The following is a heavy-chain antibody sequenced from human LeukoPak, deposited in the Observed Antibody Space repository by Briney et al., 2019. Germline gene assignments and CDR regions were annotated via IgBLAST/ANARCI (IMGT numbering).Heavy chain of an antibody. Sequence: GGSLRLSCAASGFTFSNNAMSWVRQAPGKGLEWASGISGSGHRTYYADSLKGRFTISRDNSKSTLYLQMNSLTAEDTAVYYCAKLTTAAAGLFDYWGQGTLVTVSS. V-gene: IGHV3-23*01. CDR1: GFTFSNNA. J-gene: IGHJ4*02. CDR2: ISGSGHRT. CDR3: AKLTTAAAGLFDY. D-gene: IGHD6-25*01.